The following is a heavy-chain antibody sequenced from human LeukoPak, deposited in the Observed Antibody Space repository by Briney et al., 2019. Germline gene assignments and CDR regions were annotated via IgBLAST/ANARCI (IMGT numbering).Heavy chain of an antibody. V-gene: IGHV4-4*07. CDR1: GGSINTYY. CDR3: ARVAAAPGAGYYYYMDV. D-gene: IGHD6-25*01. CDR2: IYSSGST. J-gene: IGHJ6*03. Sequence: SETVSLTCSVSGGSINTYYWSWIRQPAGKGLEWIGRIYSSGSTNYNPSLRSRVTMSLDTSKNQFSLKLSSVTAADTAIYYCARVAAAPGAGYYYYMDVWGKGTTVTVSS.